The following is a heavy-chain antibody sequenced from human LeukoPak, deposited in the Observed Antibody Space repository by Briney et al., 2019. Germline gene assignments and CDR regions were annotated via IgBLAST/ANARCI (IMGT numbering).Heavy chain of an antibody. CDR1: GFTFRSYG. CDR3: AKDRSITGNNDASDI. CDR2: ISYEGRNI. V-gene: IGHV3-30*18. J-gene: IGHJ3*02. D-gene: IGHD1-20*01. Sequence: PGGSLRLYCAVSGFTFRSYGRHWVRQAPGKGLEWVTVISYEGRNIFYADSVTGRFIISRDNSKNTLYLQMNSLRDEDTAVYYCAKDRSITGNNDASDIWGQTTMVTVSS.